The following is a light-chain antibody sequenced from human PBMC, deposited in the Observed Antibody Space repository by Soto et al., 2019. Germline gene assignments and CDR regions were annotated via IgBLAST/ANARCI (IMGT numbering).Light chain of an antibody. CDR2: GAS. CDR3: QQYNNWPPFT. Sequence: EIVMTQSPATLSVSPGERATLSCRASQSVSSNLAWYQQKPGQAPRLLIYGASIRATGIPARFSGNGSGTEFTLTISSLQSEDFAVYYCQQYNNWPPFTFGPGTKVDIK. CDR1: QSVSSN. V-gene: IGKV3D-15*01. J-gene: IGKJ3*01.